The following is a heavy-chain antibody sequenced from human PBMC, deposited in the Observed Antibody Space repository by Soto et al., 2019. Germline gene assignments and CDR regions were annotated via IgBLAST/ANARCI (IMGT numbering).Heavy chain of an antibody. CDR3: TRDKWYSEY. CDR2: IYYNGNT. V-gene: IGHV4-59*11. Sequence: QVQLQESGPGLVKPSETLSLTCTVSGGSISNHYWSWIRQPPGKGLEWIGYIYYNGNTNYNPPLKSRVTMSVDTSKTQISLKLSSVTAADTAVYYCTRDKWYSEYWGQGTLVTVSS. D-gene: IGHD2-8*01. CDR1: GGSISNHY. J-gene: IGHJ4*02.